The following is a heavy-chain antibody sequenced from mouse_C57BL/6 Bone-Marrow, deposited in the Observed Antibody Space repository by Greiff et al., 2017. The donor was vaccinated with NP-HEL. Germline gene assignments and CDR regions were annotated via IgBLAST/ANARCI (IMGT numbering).Heavy chain of an antibody. CDR3: ARHGPGLRGIWFAY. J-gene: IGHJ3*01. CDR2: ISGGGGNT. CDR1: GFTFSSYT. D-gene: IGHD2-2*01. Sequence: EVKLQESGGGLVKPGGSLKLSCAASGFTFSSYTMSWVRQTPEKRLEWVATISGGGGNTYYPDLVKGRFPISRDNAKNTRYLQMSSLRSEDTALYYCARHGPGLRGIWFAYWGQGTLVTVSA. V-gene: IGHV5-9*01.